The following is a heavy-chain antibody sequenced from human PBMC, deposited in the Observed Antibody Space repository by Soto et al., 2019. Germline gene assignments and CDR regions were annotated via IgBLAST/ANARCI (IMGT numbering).Heavy chain of an antibody. CDR3: GIVDEVLIGHTWFDFNY. Sequence: GESLKISCKGSGYSFTSYWIACVRQMPWKGLEWMGIIYHADSGTRYSPSFQGQVIISADKSIITAYLQWGSLKASDTAMYYCGIVDEVLIGHTWFDFNYLGQGTRVTVSS. V-gene: IGHV5-51*01. D-gene: IGHD3-9*01. CDR2: IYHADSGT. J-gene: IGHJ4*02. CDR1: GYSFTSYW.